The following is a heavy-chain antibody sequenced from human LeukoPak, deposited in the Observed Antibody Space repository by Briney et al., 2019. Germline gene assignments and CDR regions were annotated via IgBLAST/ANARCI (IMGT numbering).Heavy chain of an antibody. CDR2: ISASGAST. V-gene: IGHV3-23*01. Sequence: PGGSLRLSCAASRFTFSSYAMSWVRQAPGKGLEWVSAISASGASTYYADSVKGRFTISRDNSKNTLYLQMNSLRAEDTAVYYCAREARRDGYTNFDYWGQGTLVTVSS. CDR1: RFTFSSYA. J-gene: IGHJ4*02. D-gene: IGHD5-24*01. CDR3: AREARRDGYTNFDY.